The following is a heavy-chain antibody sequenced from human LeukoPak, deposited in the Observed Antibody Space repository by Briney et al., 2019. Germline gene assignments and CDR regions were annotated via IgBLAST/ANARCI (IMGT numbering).Heavy chain of an antibody. D-gene: IGHD3-10*01. CDR3: AIRTSRGVSGSSYFDS. J-gene: IGHJ4*02. CDR2: MNPNSGNT. Sequence: GASVKVSCKASVYTFSSYDIKAVRQAAGQGPECVGWMNPNSGNTAYAQNFQGRVIMTRNTSISTAYMELSSLRFEDTAVFYCAIRTSRGVSGSSYFDSWGQGTLVTVSS. CDR1: VYTFSSYD. V-gene: IGHV1-8*01.